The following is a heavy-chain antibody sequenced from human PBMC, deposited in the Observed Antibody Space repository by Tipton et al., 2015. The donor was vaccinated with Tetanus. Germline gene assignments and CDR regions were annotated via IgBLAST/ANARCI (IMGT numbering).Heavy chain of an antibody. J-gene: IGHJ3*01. CDR1: GYMFSSHW. CDR2: IYPGDSYS. Sequence: QLVQSGAEVKQPGESLKISCKGSGYMFSSHWIGWVRQVPGKGLEWLGTIYPGDSYSTYSPSFEGQVTITVDGSIDTAYLQWSSLKASATAIYYCARPLTSVAFGRFAFDVWGQGTLVTISS. D-gene: IGHD1-26*01. CDR3: ARPLTSVAFGRFAFDV. V-gene: IGHV5-51*01.